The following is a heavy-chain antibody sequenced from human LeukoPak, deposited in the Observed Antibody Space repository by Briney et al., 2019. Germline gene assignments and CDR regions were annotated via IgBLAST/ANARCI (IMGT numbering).Heavy chain of an antibody. CDR1: SGSISNSFYY. CDR3: GRHRYTSSSSYFDF. J-gene: IGHJ4*02. V-gene: IGHV4-39*01. CDR2: VYYSGST. Sequence: PSETLSLTCTVSSGSISNSFYYWGWIRQPPGKGLEWIGTVYYSGSTHYNPSLKSPVTISVDTSKNQFSLKLSSVTAADTAVYYCGRHRYTSSSSYFDFWGQGTLVTVSS. D-gene: IGHD6-6*01.